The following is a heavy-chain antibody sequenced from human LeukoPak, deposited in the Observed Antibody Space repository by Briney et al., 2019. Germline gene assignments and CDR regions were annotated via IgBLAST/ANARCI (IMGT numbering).Heavy chain of an antibody. Sequence: NPGGSLRLSCAASGFTFSSYAMTWVRQAPGKGLEWVSGISGNGISTYYADSVKGRFTISRDNSKNTLYLQMNSLRAEDTAVYYCARDPAVAGDYWGQGTLVTVSS. D-gene: IGHD6-19*01. CDR2: ISGNGIST. CDR3: ARDPAVAGDY. J-gene: IGHJ4*02. CDR1: GFTFSSYA. V-gene: IGHV3-23*01.